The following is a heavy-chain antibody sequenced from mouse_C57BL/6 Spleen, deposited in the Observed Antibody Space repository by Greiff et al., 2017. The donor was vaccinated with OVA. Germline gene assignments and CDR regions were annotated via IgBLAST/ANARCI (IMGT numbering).Heavy chain of an antibody. V-gene: IGHV1-82*01. CDR1: GYAFSSSW. CDR3: AREGELGRRYFDY. J-gene: IGHJ2*01. CDR2: IYPGDGDT. Sequence: QVHLKQSGPELVKPGASVKISCKASGYAFSSSWMNWVKQRPGKGLEWIGRIYPGDGDTNYNGKFKGKATLTADKSSSTAYMQLSSLTSEDSAVYICAREGELGRRYFDYWGQGTTLTVSS. D-gene: IGHD4-1*01.